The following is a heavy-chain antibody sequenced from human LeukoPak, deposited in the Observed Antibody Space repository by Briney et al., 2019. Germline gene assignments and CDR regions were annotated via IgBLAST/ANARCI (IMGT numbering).Heavy chain of an antibody. D-gene: IGHD1-26*01. Sequence: ASVKVSCKSSGYIFTDHFIHWVRQAPGQGLEWMGIINPSGGSTSSAQKFQGRVTMTRDTSTSTVYMELSSLRSEDTAVYYCAREWVSGYYYGMDVWGQGTTVTVSS. V-gene: IGHV1-46*01. CDR3: AREWVSGYYYGMDV. CDR1: GYIFTDHF. J-gene: IGHJ6*02. CDR2: INPSGGST.